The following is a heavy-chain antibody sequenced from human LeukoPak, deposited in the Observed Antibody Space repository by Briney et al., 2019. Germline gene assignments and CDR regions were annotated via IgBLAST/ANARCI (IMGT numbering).Heavy chain of an antibody. V-gene: IGHV1-18*01. CDR1: GYTFTSYG. CDR2: ISAYNGNT. D-gene: IGHD3-3*01. CDR3: ARCGPSGYSHYYYYYMDV. J-gene: IGHJ6*03. Sequence: GASVKVSCKASGYTFTSYGISWVRQAPGQGLEWTGWISAYNGNTNYAQKLQGRVTMTTDTSTSTAYMEMRSLRSDDTAVYYCARCGPSGYSHYYYYYMDVWGKGTTVTVSS.